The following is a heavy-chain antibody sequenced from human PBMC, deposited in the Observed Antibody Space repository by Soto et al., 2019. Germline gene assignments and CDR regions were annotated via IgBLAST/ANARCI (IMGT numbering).Heavy chain of an antibody. CDR1: GGSIGSYY. CDR3: AIDDSRYGMDV. Sequence: QVQLQESGPGLVKPSETLSLTCTVSGGSIGSYYWSWIRQPPGKGLEWIGYIYYSGSTNYNPSLKSRVTISVDTSKNQFSLKLSSVTAADTAVYYCAIDDSRYGMDVWGQGTTVTVSS. CDR2: IYYSGST. V-gene: IGHV4-59*01. D-gene: IGHD2-21*01. J-gene: IGHJ6*02.